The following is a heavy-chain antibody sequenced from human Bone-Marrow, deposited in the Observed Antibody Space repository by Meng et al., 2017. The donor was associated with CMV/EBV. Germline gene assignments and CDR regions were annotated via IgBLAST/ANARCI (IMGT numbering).Heavy chain of an antibody. CDR1: GFTSSNAW. CDR3: TTDRGSNSYDYYGMDV. V-gene: IGHV3-15*01. Sequence: GGSLRLSCAASGFTSSNAWMSWVRPAPGKGLEWVGRIKSKTDGGTTDYAAPVKGRFTISRDDSKNTRYPQMNSLKSEDTAVYYCTTDRGSNSYDYYGMDVWGQGTTVTVSS. J-gene: IGHJ6*02. D-gene: IGHD2-2*01. CDR2: IKSKTDGGTT.